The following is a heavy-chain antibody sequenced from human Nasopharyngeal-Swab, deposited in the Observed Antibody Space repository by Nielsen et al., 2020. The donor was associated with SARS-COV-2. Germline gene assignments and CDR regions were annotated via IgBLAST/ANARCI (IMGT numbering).Heavy chain of an antibody. CDR2: ISSSSSYI. D-gene: IGHD5-12*01. V-gene: IGHV3-21*01. Sequence: GESLKISCAASGFTFSSYSMNWVRQAPGKGLEWVSSISSSSSYIYYADSVKGRFTNSRDNAKNSLYLQMNSLRAEDTAVYYCAREGGYSGYDYDYWGQGTLVTVSS. J-gene: IGHJ4*02. CDR1: GFTFSSYS. CDR3: AREGGYSGYDYDY.